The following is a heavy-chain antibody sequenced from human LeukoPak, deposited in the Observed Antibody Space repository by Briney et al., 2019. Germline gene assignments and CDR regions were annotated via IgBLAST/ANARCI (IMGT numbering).Heavy chain of an antibody. J-gene: IGHJ5*02. CDR1: GGSFSGYY. V-gene: IGHV4-34*01. CDR2: INHSGST. Sequence: PSETLSLTCAVYGGSFSGYYWSWIRQPPGKGLEWIGEINHSGSTNYNPSLKSRVTISVDTSKIQFSLKLSSVTAADTAVYYCARTPYCSSTSCYLGATRPRWFDPWGQGTLVTVSS. CDR3: ARTPYCSSTSCYLGATRPRWFDP. D-gene: IGHD2-2*01.